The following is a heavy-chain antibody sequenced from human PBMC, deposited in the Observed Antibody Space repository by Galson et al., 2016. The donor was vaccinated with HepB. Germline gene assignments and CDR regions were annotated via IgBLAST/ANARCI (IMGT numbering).Heavy chain of an antibody. CDR1: GFSFSRYD. CDR2: ISFDGSNK. V-gene: IGHV3-30*09. CDR3: VRGRGCYHKVDY. Sequence: SLRLSCAASGFSFSRYDMHWVRQAPGKGLEWVGVISFDGSNKYYRDTVKGRFAISRDNSRNTLYLQMNSMRAEDTAVYYCVRGRGCYHKVDYWGQGTLVTVSP. J-gene: IGHJ4*02. D-gene: IGHD1-26*01.